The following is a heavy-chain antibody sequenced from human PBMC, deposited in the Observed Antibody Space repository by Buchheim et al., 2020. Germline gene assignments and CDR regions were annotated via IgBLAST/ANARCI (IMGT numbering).Heavy chain of an antibody. D-gene: IGHD2-15*01. Sequence: EVQLVESGGGLVQPGGSLRLSCAASGFTFSDFWMNWVRQAPGKGLEWVASINQRGTEKYYVDSVKGRFTVSRDNGKNSLYLQMNNLTAEDTAVYYCARDGVAEGLYFDYWGQGTL. CDR2: INQRGTEK. CDR1: GFTFSDFW. J-gene: IGHJ4*02. CDR3: ARDGVAEGLYFDY. V-gene: IGHV3-7*01.